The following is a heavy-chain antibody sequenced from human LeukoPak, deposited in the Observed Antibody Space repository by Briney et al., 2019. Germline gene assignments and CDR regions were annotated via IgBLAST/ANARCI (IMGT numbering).Heavy chain of an antibody. V-gene: IGHV1-46*01. CDR1: AYTLGTYY. Sequence: ASVKVSCKPSAYTLGTYYIHWLRQAPGQGLEWMGIINPSGSTSYAQKFLGRVTMTRDTSTSTVYMELSTLRSEDTAVYYCARSTDGYNGNYYSDWGQGTTVTVS. CDR2: INPSGST. J-gene: IGHJ6*02. CDR3: ARSTDGYNGNYYSD. D-gene: IGHD5-24*01.